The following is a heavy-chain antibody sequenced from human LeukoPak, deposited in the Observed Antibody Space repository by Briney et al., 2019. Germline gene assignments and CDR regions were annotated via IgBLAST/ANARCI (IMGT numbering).Heavy chain of an antibody. Sequence: GGSLRLSCVSCGLTFHYYDMDWARRAPGKGREWGAGISGSCGATDYADFVKGRFTISRDNSRNTLYLQMNNLRAEDAAIYYCAKRLTETNYNGMDVWGQGTTVTVSS. V-gene: IGHV3-23*01. CDR1: GLTFHYYD. J-gene: IGHJ6*02. CDR2: ISGSCGAT. CDR3: AKRLTETNYNGMDV. D-gene: IGHD2-8*01.